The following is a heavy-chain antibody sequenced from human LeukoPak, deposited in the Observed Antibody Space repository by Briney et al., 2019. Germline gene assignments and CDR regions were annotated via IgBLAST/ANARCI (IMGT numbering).Heavy chain of an antibody. Sequence: GGSLRLSCAAYGFIFPTYWMSWVRQAPGKGLEWVANIHQDASHKNHVASVKGRVTMSRDNASNFLFLQMKDLRADHTAIYYCARDPPTDSNWYPDYWGQGTLVTVSS. D-gene: IGHD6-13*01. V-gene: IGHV3-7*01. CDR1: GFIFPTYW. CDR3: ARDPPTDSNWYPDY. J-gene: IGHJ4*02. CDR2: IHQDASHK.